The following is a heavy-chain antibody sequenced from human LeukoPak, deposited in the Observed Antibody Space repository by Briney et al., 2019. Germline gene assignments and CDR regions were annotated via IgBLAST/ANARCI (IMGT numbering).Heavy chain of an antibody. J-gene: IGHJ4*02. CDR3: ARAYSSGWPAFDY. Sequence: ASVKVSCKASGYTFTDYALHWVRQAPGQSLEWMGWITTGRGETRYSQEFQRRITFTRDTSASTVYMDLSDLRSEDTAVYYCARAYSSGWPAFDYWGQGTLVTVSS. V-gene: IGHV1-3*03. CDR1: GYTFTDYA. D-gene: IGHD6-19*01. CDR2: ITTGRGET.